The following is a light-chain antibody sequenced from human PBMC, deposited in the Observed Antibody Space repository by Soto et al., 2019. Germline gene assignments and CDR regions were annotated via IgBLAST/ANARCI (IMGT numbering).Light chain of an antibody. CDR3: QQFYSAPLT. J-gene: IGKJ4*01. CDR2: WAF. CDR1: QSVLYISDNKNY. V-gene: IGKV4-1*01. Sequence: DIVMTQSPDSLAVSLGERATINCKSSQSVLYISDNKNYLAWYQQKPGQPPKLLINWAFVRESGVPDRFSGSGSGTDFALTISSLQAEDVAVYYCQQFYSAPLTFGGGTRVEIK.